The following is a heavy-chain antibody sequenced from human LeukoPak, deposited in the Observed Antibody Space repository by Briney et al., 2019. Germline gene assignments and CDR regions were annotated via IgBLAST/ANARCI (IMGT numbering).Heavy chain of an antibody. CDR2: INSNSGGT. CDR3: ARDNFCTNGVCYTEFGGQTDY. Sequence: ASVKVSCKASGYTFTGYFIHWVRQAPGQGLEWIGWINSNSGGTNYAQKFQGRVTMTRDMSINTVYMELSSLRSDDTAVYYCARDNFCTNGVCYTEFGGQTDYWGQGTLVTVSS. V-gene: IGHV1-2*02. J-gene: IGHJ4*02. D-gene: IGHD2-8*01. CDR1: GYTFTGYF.